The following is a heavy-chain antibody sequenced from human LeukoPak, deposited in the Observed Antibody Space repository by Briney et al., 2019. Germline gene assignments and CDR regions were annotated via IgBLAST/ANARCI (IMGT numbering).Heavy chain of an antibody. CDR3: ARNDRLWFGEYWFDP. V-gene: IGHV4-59*01. J-gene: IGHJ5*02. D-gene: IGHD3-10*01. CDR2: IYYSGST. Sequence: SETLSLTCAVSGDSISSDYWSWIRQPPGKGLEWIGYIYYSGSTNYNPSLKSRVTISVDTSKNQFSLKLTSVTAADTAVYYCARNDRLWFGEYWFDPWGQGTLVTVSS. CDR1: GDSISSDY.